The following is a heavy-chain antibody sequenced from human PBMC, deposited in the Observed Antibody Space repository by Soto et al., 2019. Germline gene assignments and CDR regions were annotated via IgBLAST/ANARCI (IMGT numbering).Heavy chain of an antibody. Sequence: GGSLRLSCAASGFTFSSYDMHWVRQATGKGLEWVSAIGTAGDTYYPGSVKGRFTISRENAKNSLYLQMNSLRAGDTAVYYCARDSRDGAAAGQGPYYYMDVWGKGTTVTVSS. CDR1: GFTFSSYD. J-gene: IGHJ6*03. CDR2: IGTAGDT. V-gene: IGHV3-13*01. D-gene: IGHD6-13*01. CDR3: ARDSRDGAAAGQGPYYYMDV.